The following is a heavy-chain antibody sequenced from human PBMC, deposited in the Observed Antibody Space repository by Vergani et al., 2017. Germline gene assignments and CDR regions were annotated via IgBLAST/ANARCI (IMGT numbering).Heavy chain of an antibody. D-gene: IGHD6-13*01. CDR3: ARGAAAGP. Sequence: QVQLVQSGAEVKKPGASVTVSCKASGYIFSGYFIHWVRQAPGQGLEWMGRINPNSGATDSYQKFQGRVTMTGDTSISTAYMQRSRLTADDTAVYYCARGAAAGPWGQGTLVTVSS. CDR2: INPNSGAT. CDR1: GYIFSGYF. J-gene: IGHJ5*02. V-gene: IGHV1-2*06.